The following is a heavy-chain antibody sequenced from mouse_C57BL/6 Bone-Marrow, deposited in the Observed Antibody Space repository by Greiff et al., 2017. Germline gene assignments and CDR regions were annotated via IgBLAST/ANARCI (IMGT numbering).Heavy chain of an antibody. CDR3: ARKVCSFCAMGY. CDR1: GYTFTDYY. Sequence: VQLQQSGPELVKPGASVKISCKASGYTFTDYYINWVKQRPGQGLEWIGQIYPGGGSTYYNEKFKGKDTLTVDKSSRTAYMLLSILTTQVSAVYFFARKVCSFCAMGYWGQGTSVTVSS. D-gene: IGHD1-1*01. J-gene: IGHJ4*01. CDR2: IYPGGGST. V-gene: IGHV1-75*01.